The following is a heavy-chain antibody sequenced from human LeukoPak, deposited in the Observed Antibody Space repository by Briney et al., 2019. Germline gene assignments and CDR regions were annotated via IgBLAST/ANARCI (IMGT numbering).Heavy chain of an antibody. CDR2: IYYSGST. J-gene: IGHJ4*02. CDR1: GGSISSSSYY. Sequence: SETLSLTCTVSGGSISSSSYYWGWVRQPPGKGLEWIVRIYYSGSTYYHPSLNSRITISVHTSKNPFSLKLSSVTAADTAVYYCARRDLSEFDYWGQGTLVTVSS. CDR3: ARRDLSEFDY. V-gene: IGHV4-39*01. D-gene: IGHD2-21*01.